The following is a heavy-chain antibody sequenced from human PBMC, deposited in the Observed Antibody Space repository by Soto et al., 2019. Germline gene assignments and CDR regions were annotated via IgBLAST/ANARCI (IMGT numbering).Heavy chain of an antibody. CDR1: GGSISSYY. V-gene: IGHV4-59*08. CDR3: ARQSPQTYQRYYMDV. Sequence: PSETLSLTCTVSGGSISSYYWSWIRQPPGKGLEWIGYIYYSGSTNYNPSLKSRVTISVDTSKNQFSLKLSSVTAADTAVYYCARQSPQTYQRYYMDVSGKGTTVTVSS. CDR2: IYYSGST. D-gene: IGHD2-2*01. J-gene: IGHJ6*03.